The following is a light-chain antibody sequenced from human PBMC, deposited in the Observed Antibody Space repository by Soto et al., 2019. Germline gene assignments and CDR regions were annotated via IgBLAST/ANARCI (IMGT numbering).Light chain of an antibody. Sequence: QSVLTQPASVSGSPGQSITISCTGNSSDVGAYNYVSWYQQYPGKAPKYIIYDVTNRPSGASYRFSGSKSGNTASLTISGLQAEDEADYYCSSYTTSSTLYVFGTGTKVTVL. V-gene: IGLV2-14*03. CDR1: SSDVGAYNY. J-gene: IGLJ1*01. CDR3: SSYTTSSTLYV. CDR2: DVT.